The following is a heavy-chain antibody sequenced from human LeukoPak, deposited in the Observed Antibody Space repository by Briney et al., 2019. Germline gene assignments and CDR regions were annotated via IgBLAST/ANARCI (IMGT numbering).Heavy chain of an antibody. Sequence: SETLSLTCTVSGGSISSYYWSWIRQPPGKGLEWIGYIYYSGSTNYNPSLKSRVTISVDTSKNQFSLQLSSVTAADTAVYYCARADKQDLLWFGELSTGGWFDPWGQGTLVTVSS. V-gene: IGHV4-59*01. CDR3: ARADKQDLLWFGELSTGGWFDP. CDR2: IYYSGST. J-gene: IGHJ5*02. CDR1: GGSISSYY. D-gene: IGHD3-10*01.